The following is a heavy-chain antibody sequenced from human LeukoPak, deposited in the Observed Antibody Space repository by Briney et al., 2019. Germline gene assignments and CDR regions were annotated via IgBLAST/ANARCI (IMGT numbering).Heavy chain of an antibody. V-gene: IGHV3-23*01. CDR1: GFTFSSYA. CDR2: ISGSGGST. D-gene: IGHD5-18*01. Sequence: GGSLRLSCAASGFTFSSYAMSWVRQAPGKGLEWVSAISGSGGSTYYADSVKGRFTISRDNSQNTLYLQMNSLRAEDTAVYYCANSGGYSYGRPYYFDYWGQGTLVTVSS. CDR3: ANSGGYSYGRPYYFDY. J-gene: IGHJ4*02.